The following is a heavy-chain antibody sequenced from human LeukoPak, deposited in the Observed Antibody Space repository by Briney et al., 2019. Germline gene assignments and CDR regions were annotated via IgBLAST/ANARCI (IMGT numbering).Heavy chain of an antibody. CDR2: ISSSSSYT. D-gene: IGHD2-2*01. CDR3: ARELGYCSSASCYGALGF. CDR1: GFTFSDYY. J-gene: IGHJ4*02. V-gene: IGHV3-11*06. Sequence: PGGSLRLSCAASGFTFSDYYMSWIRQAPGKGLEWVSYISSSSSYTNYADSVKGRFTISRDNAKNTLYLQMNSLRADDTAVYYCARELGYCSSASCYGALGFWGQGTLVTVSS.